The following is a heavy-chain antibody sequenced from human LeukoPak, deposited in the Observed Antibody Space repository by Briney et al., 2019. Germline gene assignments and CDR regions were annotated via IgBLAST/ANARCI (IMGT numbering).Heavy chain of an antibody. D-gene: IGHD3-16*02. Sequence: GGSLRLSCAASGFTFSSYAMSWVRQAPGKGLEWVSAISGSGGSTHYADSAKGRFTISRDNSKNTLYLQMNSLRAEDTAVYYCASTPLGFGGVIVNHFDYWGQGTLVTVSS. CDR2: ISGSGGST. CDR3: ASTPLGFGGVIVNHFDY. CDR1: GFTFSSYA. V-gene: IGHV3-23*01. J-gene: IGHJ4*02.